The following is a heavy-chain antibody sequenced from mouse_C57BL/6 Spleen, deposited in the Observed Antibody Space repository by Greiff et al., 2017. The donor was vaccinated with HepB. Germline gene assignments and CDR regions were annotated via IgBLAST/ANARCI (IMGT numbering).Heavy chain of an antibody. Sequence: LVESGAELVRPGASVKLSCTASGFNIKDDYMHWVKQRPEQGLEWIGWIDPENGDTEYASKFQGKATITADTSSNTAYLQLSSLTSEDTAVYYCTNFAWFAYWGQGTLVTVSA. CDR1: GFNIKDDY. V-gene: IGHV14-4*01. CDR3: TNFAWFAY. CDR2: IDPENGDT. J-gene: IGHJ3*01.